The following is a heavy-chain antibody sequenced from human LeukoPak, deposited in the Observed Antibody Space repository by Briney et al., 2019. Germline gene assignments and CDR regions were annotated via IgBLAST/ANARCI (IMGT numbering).Heavy chain of an antibody. CDR2: IGHDGSYK. D-gene: IGHD1-26*01. CDR3: ARIYSGSHYS. Sequence: PGGSLRLSCIVSGFTFNTYGFHWFRQAPGKGLEWLAFIGHDGSYKHYADSVRGRFTISRDNSKNTLYLQMNSLRAEDTAVYYCARIYSGSHYSWGQGTLVTISS. V-gene: IGHV3-33*01. J-gene: IGHJ4*02. CDR1: GFTFNTYG.